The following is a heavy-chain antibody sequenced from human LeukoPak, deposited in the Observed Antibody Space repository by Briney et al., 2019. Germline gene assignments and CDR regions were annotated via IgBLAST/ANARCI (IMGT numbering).Heavy chain of an antibody. D-gene: IGHD6-19*01. CDR2: IFYSGST. CDR1: GGSISTSSYY. Sequence: TSSETLSLTCTVSGGSISTSSYYWGWVRQPPGKGLEWIGNIFYSGSTYYSPSLKSRVTISVDTSRNQFSLKLSSVTAADTAVYYCARLSAGIAVAGIPANFDYWGQGTLVTVSS. CDR3: ARLSAGIAVAGIPANFDY. J-gene: IGHJ4*02. V-gene: IGHV4-39*01.